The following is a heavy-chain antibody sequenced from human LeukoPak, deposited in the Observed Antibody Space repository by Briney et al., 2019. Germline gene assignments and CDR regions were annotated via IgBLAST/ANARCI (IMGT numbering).Heavy chain of an antibody. CDR2: ISGSGGST. V-gene: IGHV3-23*01. D-gene: IGHD2-15*01. CDR1: GFTFSSYG. J-gene: IGHJ4*02. Sequence: PGGSLRLSCAASGFTFSSYGMSWVRQAPGKGLEWVSAISGSGGSTYYADSVKGRFTISRDNSKNTLYLQMNSLRAEDTAIYYCASFRGLAATPSSAFDYWGQGTLVTVSS. CDR3: ASFRGLAATPSSAFDY.